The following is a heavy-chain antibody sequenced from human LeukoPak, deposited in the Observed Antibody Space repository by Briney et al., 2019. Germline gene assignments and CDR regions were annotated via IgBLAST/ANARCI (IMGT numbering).Heavy chain of an antibody. CDR2: ISYDGSNK. CDR1: GFTFSSYG. D-gene: IGHD2-15*01. CDR3: AKDRGYCSGGSCYAAYYFDY. Sequence: GGSLRLSCAASGFTFSSYGMHWVRQAPGKGLEWVAVISYDGSNKYYADSVKGRFTISRDNSKNTLYLQVNSLRAEDTAVYYCAKDRGYCSGGSCYAAYYFDYWGQGTLVTVSS. J-gene: IGHJ4*02. V-gene: IGHV3-30*18.